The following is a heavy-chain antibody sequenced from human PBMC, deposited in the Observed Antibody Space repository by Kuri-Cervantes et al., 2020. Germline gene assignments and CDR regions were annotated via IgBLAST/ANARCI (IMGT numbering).Heavy chain of an antibody. V-gene: IGHV4-61*01. CDR3: ARWGYGSGSHRGYDP. CDR2: IYYSGST. Sequence: SETLSLTCTVPGGSVSSGSYYWSWIRQPPGKGLEWIGYIYYSGSTNYNPSLKSRVTISVDTSKIQISQKLSSVTAADTAVYYCARWGYGSGSHRGYDPWGHGILVTVSS. J-gene: IGHJ5*02. D-gene: IGHD3-10*01. CDR1: GGSVSSGSYY.